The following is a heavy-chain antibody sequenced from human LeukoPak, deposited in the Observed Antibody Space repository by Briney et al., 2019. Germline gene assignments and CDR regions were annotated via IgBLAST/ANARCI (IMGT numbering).Heavy chain of an antibody. CDR2: IYTSGST. J-gene: IGHJ5*02. Sequence: PSETLSLTCTVSGGSISSYYWSCIRQPPGKGLEWIGYIYTSGSTNYNPSLKSRVTISVDTSKNQFSLKLSSVTAADTAVYYCARWRSSGYLYPWGQGTLVTVAS. CDR3: ARWRSSGYLYP. V-gene: IGHV4-4*09. D-gene: IGHD3-22*01. CDR1: GGSISSYY.